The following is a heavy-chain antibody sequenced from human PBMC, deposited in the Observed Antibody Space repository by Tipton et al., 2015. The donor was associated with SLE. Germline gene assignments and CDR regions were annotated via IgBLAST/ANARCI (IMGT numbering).Heavy chain of an antibody. V-gene: IGHV3-48*01. D-gene: IGHD3-22*01. J-gene: IGHJ3*02. CDR2: ITSGSSTV. Sequence: GSLRLSCAASGFTFSDYNMIWVRQAPGKGLESVSYITSGSSTVHYADSVEGRFTISRDNAKNSLYLQMNSLRVEDTAVYYCARGVAHYYDSGSFDIWGQGTMVTISS. CDR1: GFTFSDYN. CDR3: ARGVAHYYDSGSFDI.